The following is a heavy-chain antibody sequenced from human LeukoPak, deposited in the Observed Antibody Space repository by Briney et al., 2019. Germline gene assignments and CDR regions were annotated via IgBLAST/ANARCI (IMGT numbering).Heavy chain of an antibody. CDR3: TTGLGSGWYCGY. D-gene: IGHD6-19*01. CDR1: GFTFGDYA. CDR2: IRSKAYGGTT. J-gene: IGHJ4*02. V-gene: IGHV3-49*04. Sequence: GRSLRLSCTASGFTFGDYAMSWVRQAPGKGLEWVGFIRSKAYGGTTEYAASVKGRFTISRDDSKNTLYLQMNSLKTEDTAVYYCTTGLGSGWYCGYWGQGTLVTVSS.